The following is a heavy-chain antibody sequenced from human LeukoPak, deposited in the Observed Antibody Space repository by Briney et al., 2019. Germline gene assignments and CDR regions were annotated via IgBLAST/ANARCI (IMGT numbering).Heavy chain of an antibody. CDR2: ISYDGTNK. Sequence: PGRSLRLSCAASGFTFSVSGMHWVRQAPGKGLEWVAVISYDGTNKYYADSVKGRFAISRDNAKNTLYLQMNSLRAEDTAVYYCARGWVPSDITMNWGQGTMVTVSS. CDR1: GFTFSVSG. J-gene: IGHJ3*01. D-gene: IGHD3-22*01. V-gene: IGHV3-30*03. CDR3: ARGWVPSDITMN.